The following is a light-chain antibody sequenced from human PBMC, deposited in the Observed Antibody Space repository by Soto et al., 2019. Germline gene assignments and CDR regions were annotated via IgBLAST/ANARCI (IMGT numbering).Light chain of an antibody. Sequence: QSVLTQPASMSGSPGQSITISCTGTSSDVGRYIYVSWYQQHPGKAPKLMIYDVSNRPSGVSNRFSGSKSGNTASLPISGRQSEDEADYCVSASTTSSTHVLGTGTKVTVL. V-gene: IGLV2-14*01. CDR3: SASTTSSTHV. J-gene: IGLJ1*01. CDR2: DVS. CDR1: SSDVGRYIY.